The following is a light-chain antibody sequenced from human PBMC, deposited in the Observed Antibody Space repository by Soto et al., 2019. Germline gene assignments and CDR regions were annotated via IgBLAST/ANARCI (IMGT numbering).Light chain of an antibody. J-gene: IGKJ1*01. CDR1: QSVRRY. Sequence: IVLTQSPATLSLSPWKRATLAFRASQSVRRYLAWYQQTPGQAPRVLIYGASSRETGIPDRGSGRGAWTECTLTISRLEPADVEVDDCQQYGSSTGTFGPGTKVDIK. CDR2: GAS. CDR3: QQYGSSTGT. V-gene: IGKV3-20*01.